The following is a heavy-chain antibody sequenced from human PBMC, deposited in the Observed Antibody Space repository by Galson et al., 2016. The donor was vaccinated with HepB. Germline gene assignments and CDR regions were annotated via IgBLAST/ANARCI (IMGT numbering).Heavy chain of an antibody. Sequence: SLRLSCAASGFTFEGYAMNWVRQAPGKGLEWVSLITGDGTSTYYADSVKGRFPISRDNSKDSLYLQLNSLTTEDTALYYCAKDDRYNWKYEATDGMDVWGQGTTVTVSS. D-gene: IGHD1-7*01. CDR2: ITGDGTST. CDR3: AKDDRYNWKYEATDGMDV. J-gene: IGHJ6*02. CDR1: GFTFEGYA. V-gene: IGHV3-43*02.